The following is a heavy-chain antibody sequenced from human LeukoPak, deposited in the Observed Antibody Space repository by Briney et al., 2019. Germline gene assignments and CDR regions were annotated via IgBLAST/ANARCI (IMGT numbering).Heavy chain of an antibody. CDR1: GFTVSSDY. Sequence: GGPLRLSCAASGFTVSSDYMSWVRQAPGKGLEWVSTIYRGDSTYYADPVKGRFTISRDNSKNTLYLQLNSLRAEDTAVYYCARDPGLPNGMAVWGQGTTVTVSS. CDR3: ARDPGLPNGMAV. V-gene: IGHV3-66*01. J-gene: IGHJ6*02. CDR2: IYRGDST.